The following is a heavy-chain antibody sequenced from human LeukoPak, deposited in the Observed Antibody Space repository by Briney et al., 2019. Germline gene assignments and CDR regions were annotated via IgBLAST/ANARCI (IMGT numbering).Heavy chain of an antibody. V-gene: IGHV1-2*02. CDR3: ARGWLQALFDY. CDR2: INPKSGGT. CDR1: GYTFTTYA. Sequence: ASVKVSCKASGYTFTTYAMNWVRQAPGQGLEWMGWINPKSGGTNEAQKFHDRVTMTRDTSIRTAYMEVSRLRSDDTAVYYCARGWLQALFDYWGQGTLVTVSS. J-gene: IGHJ4*02. D-gene: IGHD5-24*01.